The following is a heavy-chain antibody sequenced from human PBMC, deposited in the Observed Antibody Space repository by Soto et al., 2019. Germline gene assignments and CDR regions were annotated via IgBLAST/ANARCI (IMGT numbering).Heavy chain of an antibody. J-gene: IGHJ5*02. Sequence: SVKVSCKASGGTFSSYAISWVRQAPGQGLEWMGGIIPIFGTANYAQKFQGRVTITADESTSTAYMELSSLRSEDTAVYYCARSGPGHCTNGVSYRFDPWGQGTLVTVS. D-gene: IGHD2-8*01. V-gene: IGHV1-69*13. CDR2: IIPIFGTA. CDR1: GGTFSSYA. CDR3: ARSGPGHCTNGVSYRFDP.